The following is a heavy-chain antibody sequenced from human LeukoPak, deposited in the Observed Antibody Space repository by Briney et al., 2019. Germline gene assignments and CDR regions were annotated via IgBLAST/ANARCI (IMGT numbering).Heavy chain of an antibody. V-gene: IGHV3-7*01. Sequence: GGSLRLSCVASGFTFRTYWMKWFRRAPGKGLEWVGNINDDGREVNYVDSVRGRFIISRDNAKDSLYLQMNSLRVDDTAMYYCAIDRLSYDWSDYRFHYWGQGARVTVSS. D-gene: IGHD3-22*01. CDR1: GFTFRTYW. CDR2: INDDGREV. J-gene: IGHJ4*01. CDR3: AIDRLSYDWSDYRFHY.